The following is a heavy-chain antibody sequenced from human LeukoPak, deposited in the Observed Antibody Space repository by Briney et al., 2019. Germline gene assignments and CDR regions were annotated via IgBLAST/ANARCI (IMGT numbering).Heavy chain of an antibody. CDR2: ISSSGSII. CDR1: GFTFSSYE. CDR3: AKGDYYGSGSQYYFDY. J-gene: IGHJ4*02. V-gene: IGHV3-48*03. Sequence: GGSLRLSCAASGFTFSSYEMNWVRQAPGKGLEWVSYISSSGSIIHYTDSVKGRFTISRDNAKNTLYLQMNSLRAEDTAVYYCAKGDYYGSGSQYYFDYWGQGTLVTVSS. D-gene: IGHD3-10*01.